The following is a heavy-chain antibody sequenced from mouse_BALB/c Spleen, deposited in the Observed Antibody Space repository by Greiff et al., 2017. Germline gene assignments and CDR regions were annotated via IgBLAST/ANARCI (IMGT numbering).Heavy chain of an antibody. V-gene: IGHV1-69*02. J-gene: IGHJ4*01. D-gene: IGHD2-4*01. CDR1: GYTFTSYW. CDR3: TRDDYGPYYAMDD. Sequence: VQLQQPGAELVRPGASVKLSCKASGYTFTSYWINWVKQRPGQGLEWIGNIYPSDSYTNYNQKFKDKATLTVDKSSSTAYMQLSSPTSEDSAVYYCTRDDYGPYYAMDDWGQGTSVTVSS. CDR2: IYPSDSYT.